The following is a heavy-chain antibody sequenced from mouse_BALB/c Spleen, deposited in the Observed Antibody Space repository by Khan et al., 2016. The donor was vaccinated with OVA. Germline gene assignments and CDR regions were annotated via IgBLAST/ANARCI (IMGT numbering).Heavy chain of an antibody. CDR2: IWSGGST. D-gene: IGHD2-4*01. CDR1: GFSLTTYG. Sequence: VKLQESGPGLVQPSQSLSITYTVSGFSLTTYGVHWVRQSPGKGLEWLGVIWSGGSTDYNAALISRLSIRKDSSKSQVFFKMNSMQVNDTSIYYCARNYDYDEGLAYWGQVTLVTVSA. V-gene: IGHV2-2*02. CDR3: ARNYDYDEGLAY. J-gene: IGHJ3*01.